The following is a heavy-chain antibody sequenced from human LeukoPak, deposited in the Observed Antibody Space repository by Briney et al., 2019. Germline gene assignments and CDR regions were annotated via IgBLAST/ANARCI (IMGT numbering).Heavy chain of an antibody. J-gene: IGHJ5*02. CDR3: ASRAYQYGSGEFDP. Sequence: ASETLSLTCTVSGGSISPYYWSWIRQPPGKGLEWIGYIYYSGSTNYNPSLKSRVTISVDTSKNQFSLKLSSVTAADTAVYYCASRAYQYGSGEFDPWGQGTLVTVSS. V-gene: IGHV4-59*01. D-gene: IGHD3-10*01. CDR1: GGSISPYY. CDR2: IYYSGST.